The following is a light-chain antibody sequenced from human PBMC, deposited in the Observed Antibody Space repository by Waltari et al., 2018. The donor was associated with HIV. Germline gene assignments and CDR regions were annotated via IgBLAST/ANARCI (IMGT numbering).Light chain of an antibody. CDR3: SSSSSSGSVL. CDR1: NNDIGLFNY. Sequence: SITISCVGTNNDIGLFNYVSWYRHLPDIPPQLVIYDVTRRPPGVSSRFSGSKSGNTASLTISGLQTDDEGHYYCSSSSSSGSVLFGGGTKVTV. CDR2: DVT. J-gene: IGLJ3*02. V-gene: IGLV2-14*01.